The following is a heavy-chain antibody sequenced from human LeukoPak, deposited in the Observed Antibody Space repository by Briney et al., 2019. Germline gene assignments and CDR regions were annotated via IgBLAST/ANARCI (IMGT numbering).Heavy chain of an antibody. Sequence: PSETLSLTCTVSGGSISRDYWSWIRQPPGEGLEWIGYVYYTGGTNYYPSLKSRVTISVDTSKNQFSLKLTSVTAADTAVYYCARWSLAGATLEYWGQGILVTVSS. D-gene: IGHD1-26*01. CDR1: GGSISRDY. CDR2: VYYTGGT. J-gene: IGHJ4*02. CDR3: ARWSLAGATLEY. V-gene: IGHV4-59*01.